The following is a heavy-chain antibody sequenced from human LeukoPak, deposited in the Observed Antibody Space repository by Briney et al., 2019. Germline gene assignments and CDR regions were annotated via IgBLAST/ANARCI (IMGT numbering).Heavy chain of an antibody. D-gene: IGHD4-11*01. J-gene: IGHJ4*02. V-gene: IGHV4-39*07. CDR1: GGSISSSSYY. Sequence: SETLSLTCTVSGGSISSSSYYWGWIRQPPGKGLEWIGSIYHAERTYYNPSLKSRVSMSVDTSKNQFSLKLSSVTAADTAVYYCARLSTVTTSFDYWGQGTLVTVSS. CDR2: IYHAERT. CDR3: ARLSTVTTSFDY.